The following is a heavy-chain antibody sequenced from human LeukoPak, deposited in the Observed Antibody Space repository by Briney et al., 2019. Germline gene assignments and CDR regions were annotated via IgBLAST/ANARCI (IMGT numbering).Heavy chain of an antibody. Sequence: GTSPRLSCAASGFTFNSYGMHWVRQAPREGLEWVALIWSDGSSKYYGDSVKGRFTISRDNSKNTLYLQMNSLRAEDTAVYYCARKAATGTNSWFDPWGPGTLVTVSS. CDR2: IWSDGSSK. J-gene: IGHJ5*02. D-gene: IGHD6-13*01. V-gene: IGHV3-33*01. CDR3: ARKAATGTNSWFDP. CDR1: GFTFNSYG.